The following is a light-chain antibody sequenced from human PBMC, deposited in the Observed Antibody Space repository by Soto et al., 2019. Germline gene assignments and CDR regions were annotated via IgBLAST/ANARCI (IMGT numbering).Light chain of an antibody. CDR2: GAS. CDR3: QQYGSSRT. J-gene: IGKJ1*01. CDR1: QSVDTNY. Sequence: EIVLTQSPDTLSLSPGERATLSCRASQSVDTNYLAWYQQKPGQPPRLLIYGASTRATGIPDRFSGSGSGTDFTLTISRLEPEDFAVYYCQQYGSSRTFGQGTKVEIK. V-gene: IGKV3-20*01.